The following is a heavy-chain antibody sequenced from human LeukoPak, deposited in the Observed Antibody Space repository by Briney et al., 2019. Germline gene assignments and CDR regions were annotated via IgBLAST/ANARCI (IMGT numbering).Heavy chain of an antibody. CDR2: IKQDGSEK. V-gene: IGHV3-7*01. J-gene: IGHJ3*02. Sequence: GGSLRLSCAASGFTFSSHWMSWVRQAPGKGLEWVANIKQDGSEKYYVDSVKGRFTISRDNAKNSLYLQMNSLRAEDTAVYYCARGSYGYFDIWGQGTMVTVSS. CDR3: ARGSYGYFDI. CDR1: GFTFSSHW. D-gene: IGHD5-18*01.